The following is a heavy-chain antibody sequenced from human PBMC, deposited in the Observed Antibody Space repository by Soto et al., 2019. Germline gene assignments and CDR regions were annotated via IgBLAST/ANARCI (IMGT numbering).Heavy chain of an antibody. D-gene: IGHD1-1*01. CDR1: GLSITNNY. J-gene: IGHJ4*02. CDR3: ARANWYFEY. Sequence: QVHLQESGPGLVKPSETLSLTCTVSGLSITNNYWSWIRQPPGKGLEWIGYIYYTGNTNYDPSLKSRVTMSVDTSKNQFSLNLASLTAADTAIYYCARANWYFEYWGQGTLVIVSS. CDR2: IYYTGNT. V-gene: IGHV4-59*13.